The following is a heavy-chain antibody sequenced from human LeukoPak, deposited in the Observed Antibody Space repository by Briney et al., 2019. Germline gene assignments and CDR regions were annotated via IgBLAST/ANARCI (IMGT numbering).Heavy chain of an antibody. CDR3: ATSFMVRGVTNPASYAFDI. Sequence: ASVKVSCKASGGTFSSYAISWVRQAPGQGLEWMGGIIPIFGTANYAQKFQGRVTITADKSTSTAYMELSSLRSEDTAVYYCATSFMVRGVTNPASYAFDIWGQGTMVTVSS. J-gene: IGHJ3*02. V-gene: IGHV1-69*06. D-gene: IGHD3-10*01. CDR2: IIPIFGTA. CDR1: GGTFSSYA.